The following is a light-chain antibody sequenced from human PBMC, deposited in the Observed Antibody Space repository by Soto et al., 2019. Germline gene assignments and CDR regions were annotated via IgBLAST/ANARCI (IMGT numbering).Light chain of an antibody. CDR2: SAA. CDR3: QKFNRAPFT. Sequence: DIQMTQSPSSLSASVGDRVTITCRASQDISNNLAWYQQRAGRVPKLLIYSAATLQSGVPSRFSGSGSGTDFTLTISSLQPEDVGTDYCQKFNRAPFTFGPGTEVDVK. J-gene: IGKJ3*01. V-gene: IGKV1-27*01. CDR1: QDISNN.